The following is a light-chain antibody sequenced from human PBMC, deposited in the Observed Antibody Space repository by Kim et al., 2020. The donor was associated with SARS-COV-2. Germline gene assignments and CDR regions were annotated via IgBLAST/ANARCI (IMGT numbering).Light chain of an antibody. Sequence: SPGQSVTISCTGTSSDVGSYNYVSWYQQHPGKAPKLIIYDVTKRPSGVPDRFSGSKSGNTDSLTISGLQAEDEADYYCCSYAGSVVFGGGTQLTVL. CDR2: DVT. CDR1: SSDVGSYNY. CDR3: CSYAGSVV. J-gene: IGLJ2*01. V-gene: IGLV2-11*01.